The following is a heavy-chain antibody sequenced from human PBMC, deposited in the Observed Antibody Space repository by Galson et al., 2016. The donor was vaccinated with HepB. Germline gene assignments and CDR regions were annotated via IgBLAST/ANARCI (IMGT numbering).Heavy chain of an antibody. J-gene: IGHJ5*02. CDR3: ARHGHITISVPDL. D-gene: IGHD2-21*01. V-gene: IGHV4-39*01. CDR2: IFYDGTS. Sequence: SETLSLTCTVSGGSVSSRTYYWGWIRQSPGKGLEWIGFIFYDGTSIYNPSLRSRVSMSVETSKNQFYLRLSPVTAADTAVYYWARHGHITISVPDLWGQGALVAVSS. CDR1: GGSVSSRTYY.